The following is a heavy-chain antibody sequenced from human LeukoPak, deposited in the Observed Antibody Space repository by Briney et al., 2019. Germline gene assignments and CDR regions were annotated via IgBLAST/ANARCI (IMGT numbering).Heavy chain of an antibody. CDR2: INPNTGIP. J-gene: IGHJ4*02. Sequence: ASVKVSCKASGYTFTPYSINWVRQAPGQGLEWMGWINPNTGIPTYAQGFTGWFVFSLDTSVSTAYLHISSLKTEDTAVYYCARDAATINFDYWGQGTLVTVSS. V-gene: IGHV7-4-1*02. CDR3: ARDAATINFDY. CDR1: GYTFTPYS. D-gene: IGHD5-24*01.